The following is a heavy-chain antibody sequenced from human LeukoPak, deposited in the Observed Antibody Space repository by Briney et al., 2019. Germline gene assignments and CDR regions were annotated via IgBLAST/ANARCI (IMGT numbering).Heavy chain of an antibody. CDR3: ARGIESYGDYGY. V-gene: IGHV4-59*01. CDR2: MYNSGST. Sequence: PSETLPLTCTVSGGPISGSYWSWTRQPPGKGLEWIAYMYNSGSTNYNPSLKSRVTISIDTSKNQFSLKLSSLTAADTAIYYCARGIESYGDYGYWGQGILVTVSS. D-gene: IGHD4-17*01. J-gene: IGHJ4*02. CDR1: GGPISGSY.